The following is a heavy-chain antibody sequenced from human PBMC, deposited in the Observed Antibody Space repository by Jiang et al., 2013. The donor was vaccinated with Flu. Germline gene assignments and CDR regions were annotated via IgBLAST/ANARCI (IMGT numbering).Heavy chain of an antibody. Sequence: GAEVKKPGSSVKVSCKASGGTFSSYAISWVRQAPGQGLEWMGRIIPILGIANYAQKFQGRVTITADKSTSTAYMELSSLRSEDTAVYYCARDSSSAPYYFDYWGQGTLVTVSS. CDR1: GGTFSSYA. CDR2: IIPILGIA. D-gene: IGHD6-19*01. V-gene: IGHV1-69*04. J-gene: IGHJ4*02. CDR3: ARDSSSAPYYFDY.